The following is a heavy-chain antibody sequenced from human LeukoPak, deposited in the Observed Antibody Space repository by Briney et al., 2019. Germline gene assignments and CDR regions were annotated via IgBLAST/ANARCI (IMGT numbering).Heavy chain of an antibody. CDR1: GFTFRSYG. D-gene: IGHD6-13*01. V-gene: IGHV3-23*01. CDR2: ISDSGGST. CDR3: EKDHGRDRSTWYY. J-gene: IGHJ4*02. Sequence: PGGSLRLSCAASGFTFRSYGMSWVRQAPGKGLEWVSGISDSGGSTYYADSVKGRFTISRDRSKNMLYLQMNSLRGDDTAVYYCEKDHGRDRSTWYYWGQGTMVTVSS.